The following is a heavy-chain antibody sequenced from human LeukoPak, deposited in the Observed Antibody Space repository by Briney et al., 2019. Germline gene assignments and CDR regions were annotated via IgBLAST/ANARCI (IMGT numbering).Heavy chain of an antibody. J-gene: IGHJ4*02. CDR2: IWHDGSNK. CDR1: GFTFISYG. CDR3: AKDLES. Sequence: GGSLGLSRSASGFTFISYGMHWVRQAPGTGLEWVAVIWHDGSNKYYADSVKGRFTISRDNSKNRLYLQMNSMRGEDTAVYYCAKDLESWGQGTLVTVSS. V-gene: IGHV3-33*06.